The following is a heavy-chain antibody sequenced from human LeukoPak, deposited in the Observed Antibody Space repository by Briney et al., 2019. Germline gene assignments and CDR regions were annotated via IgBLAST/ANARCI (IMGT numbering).Heavy chain of an antibody. D-gene: IGHD6-19*01. Sequence: ASVKVSCKASGYTFTNYYMHWVRQAPGQGLEWMGIINPGGGSTSYAQKFQGRVTMTRDTSTSTVYMELSSLRSEDTAVYYCARDPSFLAVAGQYNWFDPWGQGTLVTVSS. V-gene: IGHV1-46*01. CDR2: INPGGGST. CDR3: ARDPSFLAVAGQYNWFDP. J-gene: IGHJ5*02. CDR1: GYTFTNYY.